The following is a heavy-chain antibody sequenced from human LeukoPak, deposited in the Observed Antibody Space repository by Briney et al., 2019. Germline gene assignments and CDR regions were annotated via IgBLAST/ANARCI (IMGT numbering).Heavy chain of an antibody. CDR3: AKEPSSWYYFDY. Sequence: GGSLRLSCAASGFTFSSYSMNWVRQAPGKGLEWVSSISSSSSYIYYADSVKGRFTISRDNAKNSLYLQMNSLRAEDTAVYYCAKEPSSWYYFDYWGQGTLVTVSS. CDR2: ISSSSSYI. CDR1: GFTFSSYS. V-gene: IGHV3-21*04. D-gene: IGHD6-13*01. J-gene: IGHJ4*02.